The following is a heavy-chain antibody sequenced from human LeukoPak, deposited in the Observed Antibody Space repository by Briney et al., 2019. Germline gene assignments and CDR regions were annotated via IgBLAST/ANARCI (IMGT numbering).Heavy chain of an antibody. CDR2: ISYDGSNK. V-gene: IGHV3-30-3*01. J-gene: IGHJ4*02. CDR1: GFTFSSYA. CDR3: ERDLGY. Sequence: GGSLRLSCAASGFTFSSYAMHWVRQAPGKGLEWVAVISYDGSNKYYADSVKGRFTISRDNSKSTLYLQMNSLRAEDTAVYYCERDLGYWGQGTLVTVSS.